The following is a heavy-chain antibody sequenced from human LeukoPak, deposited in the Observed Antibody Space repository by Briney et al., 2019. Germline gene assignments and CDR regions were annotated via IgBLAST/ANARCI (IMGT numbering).Heavy chain of an antibody. CDR1: GYTFTSYY. CDR3: ARAIYCSGGSCHWEFDY. V-gene: IGHV1-46*01. D-gene: IGHD2-15*01. J-gene: IGHJ4*02. Sequence: GASVKVSCKASGYTFTSYYMHWVRQAPGQGLEWMGIINPRDGSISYAQKFQGRVTMTRATSTSTVYMGLSSLSSEDTAVYYCARAIYCSGGSCHWEFDYWGQGTLVTVSS. CDR2: INPRDGSI.